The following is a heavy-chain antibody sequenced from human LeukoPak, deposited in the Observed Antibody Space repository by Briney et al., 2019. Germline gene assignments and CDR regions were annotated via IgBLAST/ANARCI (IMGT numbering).Heavy chain of an antibody. CDR3: AKDRMTTVTPVWPDY. CDR2: IYSGGST. Sequence: GGSLRLSCAASGFTVSSNYMSWVRQAPGKGLEWVSVIYSGGSTYYADSVKGRFTISRDNSKNTLYLQMNSLRAEDTAVYYCAKDRMTTVTPVWPDYWGQGTLVTVSS. CDR1: GFTVSSNY. D-gene: IGHD4-11*01. V-gene: IGHV3-53*01. J-gene: IGHJ4*02.